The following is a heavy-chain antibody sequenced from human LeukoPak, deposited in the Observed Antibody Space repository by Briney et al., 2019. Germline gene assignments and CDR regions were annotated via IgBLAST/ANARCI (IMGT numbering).Heavy chain of an antibody. V-gene: IGHV1-2*02. D-gene: IGHD7-27*01. CDR3: GRNRLGKALDI. Sequence: ASVKVSCKPYGYTFTDYYIHWVRQAPGQGLEWMGWINPNSGATNYAQNFQGRLTLTRDTSTSTACMELNRLRSDDTAIFYCGRNRLGKALDIWGQGTMVTVSS. J-gene: IGHJ3*02. CDR2: INPNSGAT. CDR1: GYTFTDYY.